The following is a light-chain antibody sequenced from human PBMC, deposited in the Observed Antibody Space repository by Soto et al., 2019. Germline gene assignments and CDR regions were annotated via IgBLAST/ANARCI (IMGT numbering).Light chain of an antibody. J-gene: IGLJ3*02. Sequence: QAVVTQPPSASGTPGRRVTISCSGSSSNIGSNAVNWYQQLPGTAPKLLIYSNNQRPSGVADRFSGSKSGTSASLAISGLQSEDEADYYCAAWDDSLNGEVFGGGTKVTVL. CDR2: SNN. CDR3: AAWDDSLNGEV. CDR1: SSNIGSNA. V-gene: IGLV1-44*01.